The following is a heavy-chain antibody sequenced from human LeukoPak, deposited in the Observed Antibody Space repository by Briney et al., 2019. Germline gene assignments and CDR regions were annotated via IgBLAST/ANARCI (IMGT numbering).Heavy chain of an antibody. V-gene: IGHV3-48*03. CDR1: VFTFSSYE. J-gene: IGHJ6*02. CDR3: ARGDRSLLLWFGELGPMDV. Sequence: GGSLRLSCAASVFTFSSYEMNWVRQAPGKGLAWVSYISNSGSTIYYADSVKGRFTISRDNAKNSLYLQMNSLRAEDTAVYYCARGDRSLLLWFGELGPMDVWGQGTTVTVSS. CDR2: ISNSGSTI. D-gene: IGHD3-10*01.